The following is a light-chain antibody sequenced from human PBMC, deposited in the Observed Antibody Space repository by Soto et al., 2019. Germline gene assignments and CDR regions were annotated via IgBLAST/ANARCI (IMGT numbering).Light chain of an antibody. J-gene: IGKJ1*01. V-gene: IGKV3-20*01. CDR1: QSVSGNY. CDR3: SKSNSSPCT. Sequence: EGVMRQSPGTLSLSPGEAATLSCRASQSVSGNYLAWYQQKPGQSPRLVIYDASSRATGIPDRFSGSGFGTDFTLIISRLEPVFFAVYFCSKSNSSPCTFGQGTQVGIK. CDR2: DAS.